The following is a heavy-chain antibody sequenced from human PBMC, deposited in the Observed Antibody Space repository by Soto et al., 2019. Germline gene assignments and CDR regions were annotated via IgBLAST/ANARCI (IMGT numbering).Heavy chain of an antibody. CDR2: IYSNGNT. V-gene: IGHV4-4*07. CDR1: GGYISSYY. D-gene: IGHD6-6*01. J-gene: IGHJ4*02. CDR3: ARGGSSSGFDY. Sequence: SETLSLTCTVSGGYISSYYWSWIRQPAGKGLEWIGRIYSNGNTNYNPSLKSRVTMSVDTSKNQFSLKLTSVTAADTAVYCCARGGSSSGFDYWGQGTLVTVSS.